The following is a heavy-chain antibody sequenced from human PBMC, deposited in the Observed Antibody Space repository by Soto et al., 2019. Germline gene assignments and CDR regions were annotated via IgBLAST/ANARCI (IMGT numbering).Heavy chain of an antibody. D-gene: IGHD4-17*01. Sequence: PSETLSLTCTVSGGSISSSNYYWGWIRQPPGKELEWIGNIFYSGSTYYNPSLKSRFTISVDTSKNQFSLRLSSVTAADTAVYYCARGGRYSDYEAYFDYWGQGTLVTVSS. J-gene: IGHJ4*02. CDR1: GGSISSSNYY. CDR3: ARGGRYSDYEAYFDY. V-gene: IGHV4-39*01. CDR2: IFYSGST.